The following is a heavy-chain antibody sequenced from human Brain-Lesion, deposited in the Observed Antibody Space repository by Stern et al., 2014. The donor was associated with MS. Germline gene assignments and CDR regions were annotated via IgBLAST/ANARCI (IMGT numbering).Heavy chain of an antibody. D-gene: IGHD6-13*01. CDR2: FDPEEGET. CDR3: ATGDFRQQLVPGPYYFYGMDV. Sequence: HVQLVESGAEVKKPGASVKVSCKVSGYTLTELSMHGVRQAPGQGLEWMGSFDPEEGETIYAQKFQGRVTMTEDTSTDTAYMELSSLRSEDTAVYYCATGDFRQQLVPGPYYFYGMDVWGQGTTVTVSS. V-gene: IGHV1-24*01. J-gene: IGHJ6*02. CDR1: GYTLTELS.